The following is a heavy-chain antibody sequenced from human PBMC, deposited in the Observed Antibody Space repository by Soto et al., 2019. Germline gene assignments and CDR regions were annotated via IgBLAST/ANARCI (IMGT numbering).Heavy chain of an antibody. CDR2: MFYTGTT. D-gene: IGHD2-2*01. Sequence: QLKLQASGPGLVKPSETLSLTCSVSGGSISYNSYYWGWIRQPPGKGLEWVGGMFYTGTTYYSPSLKDRVTISVDTSKMSFALILTSVTAADTAVYFCARLVVVAPVANAWGQGTLVTASS. CDR1: GGSISYNSYY. CDR3: ARLVVVAPVANA. J-gene: IGHJ5*02. V-gene: IGHV4-39*02.